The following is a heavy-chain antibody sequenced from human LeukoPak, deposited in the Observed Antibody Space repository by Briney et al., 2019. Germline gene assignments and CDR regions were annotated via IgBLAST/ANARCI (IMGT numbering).Heavy chain of an antibody. Sequence: PGGPLRLSCAASGFTFSSYAMHWVRQAPGKGLEWVAVISYDGSNKYYADSVKGRFTISRDNSKNTLYLQMNSLRAEDTAVYYCARDPPYLTSITMVRDTSGGRVDWYFDLWGRGTLVTVSS. CDR2: ISYDGSNK. CDR1: GFTFSSYA. D-gene: IGHD3-10*01. V-gene: IGHV3-30-3*01. J-gene: IGHJ2*01. CDR3: ARDPPYLTSITMVRDTSGGRVDWYFDL.